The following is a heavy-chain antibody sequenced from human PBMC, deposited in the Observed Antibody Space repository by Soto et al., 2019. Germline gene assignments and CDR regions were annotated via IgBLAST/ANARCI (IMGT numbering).Heavy chain of an antibody. Sequence: HSDTLALTCTVSGGSISSSSYYWGLIRQPPGKGLEWIGSIYYSGSAYYNPSLRSRVTISVDTSKNQFSLKLSSVTAADTAVYYCARHGQYCSGGSCYSGFYNCFDPRGQGTLVTVSS. CDR3: ARHGQYCSGGSCYSGFYNCFDP. J-gene: IGHJ5*02. V-gene: IGHV4-39*01. CDR1: GGSISSSSYY. D-gene: IGHD2-15*01. CDR2: IYYSGSA.